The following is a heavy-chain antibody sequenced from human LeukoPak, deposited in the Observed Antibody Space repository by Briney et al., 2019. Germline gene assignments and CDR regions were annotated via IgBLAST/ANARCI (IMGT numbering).Heavy chain of an antibody. Sequence: SDTLSLTCTVSDGSLSGHFWSWFRRPPGKGLENIGYIHSSGSTNYNPSYKSRVTMSLDTSKNQFSLKLSSVTAADTAVYYCGRRTYYDTLTGYTYWYFDLWGRGTLVTVSS. D-gene: IGHD3-9*01. CDR3: GRRTYYDTLTGYTYWYFDL. V-gene: IGHV4-59*07. J-gene: IGHJ2*01. CDR1: DGSLSGHF. CDR2: IHSSGST.